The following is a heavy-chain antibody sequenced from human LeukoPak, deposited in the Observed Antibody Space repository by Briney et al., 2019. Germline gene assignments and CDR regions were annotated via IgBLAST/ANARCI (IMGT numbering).Heavy chain of an antibody. V-gene: IGHV1-69*05. D-gene: IGHD2-2*01. CDR2: IIPIFGTA. Sequence: GASVKVSCKASGGTFSSYAISWVRQAPGQGLEWMGGIIPIFGTANYAQKFQGRVTITTDESTSTAYMELSSLRSEDTAVYYCARHFCSSTSCYVPRPYDAFDIWGQGTMVTVSS. CDR1: GGTFSSYA. CDR3: ARHFCSSTSCYVPRPYDAFDI. J-gene: IGHJ3*02.